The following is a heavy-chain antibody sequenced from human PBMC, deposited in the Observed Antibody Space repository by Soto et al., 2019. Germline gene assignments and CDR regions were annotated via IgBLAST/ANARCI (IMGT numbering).Heavy chain of an antibody. V-gene: IGHV3-74*01. CDR2: IKGDGSET. Sequence: GGSLRLSCAASGFSFSNYWMHWVRQAPGKGLVWVSRIKGDGSETNYADSVKGRFTISRDNAKNTLYLQMNSLRAEDTAVYYCAKDLHIAATDYWGQGTLVTVSS. J-gene: IGHJ4*02. CDR3: AKDLHIAATDY. D-gene: IGHD6-13*01. CDR1: GFSFSNYW.